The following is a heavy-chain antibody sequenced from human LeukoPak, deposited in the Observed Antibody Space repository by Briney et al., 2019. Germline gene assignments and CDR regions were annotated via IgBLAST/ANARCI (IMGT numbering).Heavy chain of an antibody. CDR1: GGSISSSSYY. Sequence: KPSETLSLTCTVSGGSISSSSYYWGWIRQPPGKGLEWIGSIYYSGSTYYNPSLKSRVTISVDTSKNQFSLKLSSVTAADTAVYYCASLWFGEFSFDYWGQGTLVTVSS. J-gene: IGHJ4*02. D-gene: IGHD3-10*01. V-gene: IGHV4-39*07. CDR3: ASLWFGEFSFDY. CDR2: IYYSGST.